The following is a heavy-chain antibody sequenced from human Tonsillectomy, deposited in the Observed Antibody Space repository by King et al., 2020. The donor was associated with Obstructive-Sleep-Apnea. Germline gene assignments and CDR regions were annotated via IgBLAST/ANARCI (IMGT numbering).Heavy chain of an antibody. CDR2: LYHSVTT. J-gene: IGHJ4*02. V-gene: IGHV4-38-2*02. CDR3: ARALTGGPYYFDY. D-gene: IGHD3-9*01. CDR1: GYSISSGYY. Sequence: VQLQESGPGLVKPSETLSLTCTVSGYSISSGYYWGWIRQPPGKGLEWIGSLYHSVTTYYNPSLKSRVTISVDTSKNQFSLKLSSVTAADTAVYYCARALTGGPYYFDYWGQGTLVTVSS.